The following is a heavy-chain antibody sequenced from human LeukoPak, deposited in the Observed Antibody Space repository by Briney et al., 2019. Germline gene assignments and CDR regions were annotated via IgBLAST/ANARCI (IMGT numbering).Heavy chain of an antibody. CDR3: ARPSIAAAGDFDY. V-gene: IGHV3-11*04. CDR1: GFTVSSNY. Sequence: GGSLRLTCAASGFTVSSNYMSWVRQAPGKGLEWVSYISSSGSTIYYADSVKGRFTISRDNAKNSLYLQMNSLRAEDTAVYYCARPSIAAAGDFDYWGQGTLVTVSS. D-gene: IGHD6-13*01. CDR2: ISSSGSTI. J-gene: IGHJ4*02.